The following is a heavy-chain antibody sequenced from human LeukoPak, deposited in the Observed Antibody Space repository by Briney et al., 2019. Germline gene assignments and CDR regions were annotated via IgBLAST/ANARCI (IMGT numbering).Heavy chain of an antibody. CDR1: GGSISISNW. D-gene: IGHD3-10*01. CDR3: ARGSITMVRGVIIPKFDY. CDR2: IYHSGST. Sequence: SGTLSLTCAVSGGSISISNWWSWVRRPPGMGLEWIGEIYHSGSTNYNPSLKSRVTISVDKSKNQFSLKLSSVTAADTAVYYCARGSITMVRGVIIPKFDYWGQGTLVTVSS. V-gene: IGHV4-4*02. J-gene: IGHJ4*02.